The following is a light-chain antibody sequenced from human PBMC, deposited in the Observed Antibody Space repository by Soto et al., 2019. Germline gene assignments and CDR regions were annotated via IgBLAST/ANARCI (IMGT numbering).Light chain of an antibody. CDR2: DVS. CDR1: SSDVGGYKY. Sequence: QSARTQPASVSGSPGQSITISCTGTSSDVGGYKYVSWYQQHPGKAPKLMIYDVSNRPSGVSNRFSGSKSGNTASLTISGLQAEDEADYYCSSYTSSSTPVVFGGGTKLTVL. V-gene: IGLV2-14*01. CDR3: SSYTSSSTPVV. J-gene: IGLJ2*01.